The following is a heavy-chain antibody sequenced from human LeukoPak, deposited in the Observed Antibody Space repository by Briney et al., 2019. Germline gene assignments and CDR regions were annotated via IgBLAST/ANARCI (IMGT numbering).Heavy chain of an antibody. CDR2: ISSSGSTI. J-gene: IGHJ6*03. Sequence: GGSLRLSCAASGFTFSDYYMSWIRQAPGKGLEWVSYISSSGSTIYYADSVKGRFTISRDNAKNSLYLQMNSLRAEDTAVYYCAREALRSPYSSSWYFYYYYYYMDVWGKGTTVTISS. D-gene: IGHD6-13*01. CDR3: AREALRSPYSSSWYFYYYYYYMDV. V-gene: IGHV3-11*01. CDR1: GFTFSDYY.